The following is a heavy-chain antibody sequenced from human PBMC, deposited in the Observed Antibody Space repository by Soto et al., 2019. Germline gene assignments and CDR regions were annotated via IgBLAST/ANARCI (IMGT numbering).Heavy chain of an antibody. Sequence: SETLSLTCTVSGGSISSSSYYWGWIRQPPGKGMEWIGNIYYSGSTNYNPSLKSRVTISVDTSKNQFSLKLSSVTAADTAVYYCASTADRGYYYMDVWGKGTTVTVSS. V-gene: IGHV4-39*07. J-gene: IGHJ6*03. CDR3: ASTADRGYYYMDV. CDR2: IYYSGST. D-gene: IGHD3-10*01. CDR1: GGSISSSSYY.